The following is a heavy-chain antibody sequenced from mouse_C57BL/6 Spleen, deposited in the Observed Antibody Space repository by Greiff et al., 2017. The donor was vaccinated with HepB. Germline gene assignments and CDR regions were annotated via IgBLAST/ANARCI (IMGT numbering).Heavy chain of an antibody. CDR3: ARDGNYVDYFDY. Sequence: VQLQQSGAELVRPGTSVKVSCKASGYAFTNYLIEWVKQRPGQGLEWIGVINPGSGGTNYNEKFKGKATLTADKSSSTAYMQLSSLTSEDSAVYFCARDGNYVDYFDYWGQGTTLTVSS. D-gene: IGHD2-1*01. J-gene: IGHJ2*01. CDR1: GYAFTNYL. V-gene: IGHV1-54*01. CDR2: INPGSGGT.